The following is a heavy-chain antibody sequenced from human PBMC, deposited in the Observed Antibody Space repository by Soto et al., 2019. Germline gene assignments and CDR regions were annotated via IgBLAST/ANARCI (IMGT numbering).Heavy chain of an antibody. CDR1: GGSISSGGYS. CDR3: TRGDGLATFDI. D-gene: IGHD5-12*01. CDR2: IYHSGST. Sequence: QLQLQESGSGLVKPSQTLSLTCAVSGGSISSGGYSWSWIRQPPGKGLEWIGYIYHSGSTYYNPSLKSRVTISVDRSKNQFSLKLSSVTAADTAVYYCTRGDGLATFDIWGQGTMVTVSS. V-gene: IGHV4-30-2*01. J-gene: IGHJ3*02.